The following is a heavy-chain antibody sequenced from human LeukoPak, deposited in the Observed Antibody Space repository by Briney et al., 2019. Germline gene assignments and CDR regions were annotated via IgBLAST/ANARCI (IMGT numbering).Heavy chain of an antibody. J-gene: IGHJ3*02. D-gene: IGHD6-13*01. Sequence: GGSLRLSCAASGFTFSNAWMSWVRQAPGKGLEWVGRIKSKTDGGTTDYAAPVKGRFTISRDDSKNTLYLQMNSLKTEDTAAYYCTTEGVQSSSSSYAFDIWGQGTMVTVSS. V-gene: IGHV3-15*01. CDR1: GFTFSNAW. CDR3: TTEGVQSSSSSYAFDI. CDR2: IKSKTDGGTT.